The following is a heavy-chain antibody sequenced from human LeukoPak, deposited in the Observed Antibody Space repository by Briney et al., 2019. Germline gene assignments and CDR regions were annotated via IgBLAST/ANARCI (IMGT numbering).Heavy chain of an antibody. CDR1: AGSISSTSYY. D-gene: IGHD3-3*01. J-gene: IGHJ4*02. CDR3: AREGVTIFGVVNESPPFDY. CDR2: IYYSGST. V-gene: IGHV4-39*02. Sequence: PSETLSLTCTVSAGSISSTSYYWGWIRQPPGKGLEWIGSIYYSGSTYYNPSLKSRVTISVDTSKNRFSLRLSSVTAADTAVYYCAREGVTIFGVVNESPPFDYWGQGTLVTVSS.